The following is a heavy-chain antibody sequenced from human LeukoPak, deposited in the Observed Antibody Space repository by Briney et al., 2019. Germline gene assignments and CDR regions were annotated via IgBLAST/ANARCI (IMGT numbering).Heavy chain of an antibody. V-gene: IGHV3-30*18. CDR1: GFTFSSYG. J-gene: IGHJ6*02. CDR2: ISYDGSNK. D-gene: IGHD4-17*01. CDR3: AKDAGDYGDQGGFYYYYGMDV. Sequence: GGSLRLSCASSGFTFSSYGMHWVRQAPGNGLEWVAVISYDGSNKYYADSVKGRLTISRDNSKTTLYLQMHSLRAEDTAVYYCAKDAGDYGDQGGFYYYYGMDVWGQGTTVTVSS.